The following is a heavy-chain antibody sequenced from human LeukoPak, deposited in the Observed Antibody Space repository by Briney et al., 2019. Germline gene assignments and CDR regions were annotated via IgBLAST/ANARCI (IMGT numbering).Heavy chain of an antibody. Sequence: PSETLSLTCTVSGGSISSYYWSWLRQPPGKGMEGIGDIYYSGSTNYNPSLTSRGTISVDTSKNQFSLKLSSVTAADTAVYYCARTDGLLLNAFDIWGQGTMVTVSS. CDR1: GGSISSYY. CDR3: ARTDGLLLNAFDI. V-gene: IGHV4-59*01. CDR2: IYYSGST. J-gene: IGHJ3*02. D-gene: IGHD3-22*01.